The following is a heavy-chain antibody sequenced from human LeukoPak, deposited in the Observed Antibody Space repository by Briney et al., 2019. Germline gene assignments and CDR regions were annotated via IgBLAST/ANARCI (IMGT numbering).Heavy chain of an antibody. V-gene: IGHV3-74*01. CDR3: ARGNYFDY. Sequence: QTGGSLRLSCAASGFSFSNYAMSWVRQTPGKGLVWVSHINSYGSITTYADSVKGRFTISRDNAKNTLYLQMNSLRAEDTAVYYCARGNYFDYWGQGILVTVSS. CDR1: GFSFSNYA. J-gene: IGHJ4*02. CDR2: INSYGSIT.